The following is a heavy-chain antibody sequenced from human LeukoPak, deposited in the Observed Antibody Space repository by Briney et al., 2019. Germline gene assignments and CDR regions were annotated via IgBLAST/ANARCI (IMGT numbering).Heavy chain of an antibody. D-gene: IGHD6-13*01. CDR2: IKQDGSEK. V-gene: IGHV3-7*01. CDR1: GFSFSTYW. CDR3: ATDLGSSRPNF. Sequence: GGSLRLSCAAPGFSFSTYWMSWVRQAPGKGLEWVANIKQDGSEKYYVDSAKGRFTISRDNAKNSLYLQMNSLRAEDTAVYYCATDLGSSRPNFWGQGILVTVSS. J-gene: IGHJ4*02.